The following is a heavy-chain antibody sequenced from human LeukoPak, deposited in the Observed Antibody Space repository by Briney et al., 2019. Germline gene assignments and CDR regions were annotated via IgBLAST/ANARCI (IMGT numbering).Heavy chain of an antibody. J-gene: IGHJ5*02. D-gene: IGHD6-13*01. CDR3: ARGRVIAAAGWFWFDP. CDR2: IYYSGST. CDR1: GGSFSSGDYY. V-gene: IGHV4-30-4*01. Sequence: SQTLSLTCTVSGGSFSSGDYYWSWIRQPPGKGLEWIGYIYYSGSTYYNPSLKSRVTISVDTSKNQFSLKLSSVTAADTAVYYCARGRVIAAAGWFWFDPWGQGTLVTVSS.